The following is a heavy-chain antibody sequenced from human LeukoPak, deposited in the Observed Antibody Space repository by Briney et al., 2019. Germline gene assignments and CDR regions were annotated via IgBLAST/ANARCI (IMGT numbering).Heavy chain of an antibody. Sequence: GGSLRLSCAASGFTFSSYAMSWVRQAPGKGQEWVSAISGSGGSTYYADSVKGRFTISRDNSKNTLYLQMNSLRAEDTAVYYCAKDHHSSSSPGLEWGQGTLVTVSS. CDR3: AKDHHSSSSPGLE. D-gene: IGHD6-13*01. J-gene: IGHJ4*02. CDR1: GFTFSSYA. CDR2: ISGSGGST. V-gene: IGHV3-23*01.